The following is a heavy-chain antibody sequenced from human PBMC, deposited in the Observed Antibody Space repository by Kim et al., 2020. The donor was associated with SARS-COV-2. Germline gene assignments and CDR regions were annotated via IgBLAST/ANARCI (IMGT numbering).Heavy chain of an antibody. D-gene: IGHD1-1*01. Sequence: GESLKISCKTSGYSFTSYWISWVRQMPGKGLEWMGRIDPSDSYTNYSPSFQGHVTISADKSISTVYLQWSSLKASDTAMYYCAGTATSAGNSFNWYDDYWGQGTLVTVSS. V-gene: IGHV5-10-1*01. J-gene: IGHJ4*02. CDR3: AGTATSAGNSFNWYDDY. CDR1: GYSFTSYW. CDR2: IDPSDSYT.